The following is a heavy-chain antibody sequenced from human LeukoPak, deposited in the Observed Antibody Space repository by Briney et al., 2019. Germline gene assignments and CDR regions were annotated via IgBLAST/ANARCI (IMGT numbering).Heavy chain of an antibody. V-gene: IGHV4-31*03. Sequence: SQTLSLTCTVSGDSISNGGYYWSWVRRRPGKGLEWIGYIYYNGNTYYTPSLKSRVTISVDTSKNQFYLKLSSVTAADTSVYYCARDIAGRGYFDYWGQGTLVTVSS. CDR3: ARDIAGRGYFDY. D-gene: IGHD6-13*01. CDR2: IYYNGNT. CDR1: GDSISNGGYY. J-gene: IGHJ4*02.